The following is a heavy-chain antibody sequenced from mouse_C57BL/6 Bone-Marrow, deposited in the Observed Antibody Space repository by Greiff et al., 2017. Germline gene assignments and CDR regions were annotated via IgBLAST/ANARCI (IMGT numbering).Heavy chain of an antibody. CDR2: IYPGSGNT. J-gene: IGHJ2*01. CDR1: GYTFTDYY. D-gene: IGHD1-1*01. Sequence: QVQPQQSGAELVRPGASVKLSCKASGYTFTDYYINWVKQRPGQGLEWIARIYPGSGNTYYNEKFKGKATLTAEKSSSTAYMQLSSLTSEDSAVYFCARYYWVYFDYWGQGTTLTVSS. CDR3: ARYYWVYFDY. V-gene: IGHV1-76*01.